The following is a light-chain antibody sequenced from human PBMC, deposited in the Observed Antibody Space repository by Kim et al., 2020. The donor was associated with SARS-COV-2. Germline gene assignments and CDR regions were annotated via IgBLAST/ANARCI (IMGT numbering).Light chain of an antibody. Sequence: QTGTMPGSGSNSDRGSKYVYWYQQLPGTAPKSLVYSTHQRPSGVPDRFAGSKSGTSASLAISGLRSEDEADYFCAALDDSRSDYVFGPGSKVTVL. CDR3: AALDDSRSDYV. CDR2: STH. CDR1: NSDRGSKY. J-gene: IGLJ1*01. V-gene: IGLV1-47*01.